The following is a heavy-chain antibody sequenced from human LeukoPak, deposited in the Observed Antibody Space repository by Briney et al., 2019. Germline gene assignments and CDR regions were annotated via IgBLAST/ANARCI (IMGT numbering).Heavy chain of an antibody. CDR3: ASGGTNVDAAMVKNFDY. Sequence: PSQTLSLTRALYGGSLSGHYCSWIRHPPKRRREWIGEINHSVNTTYNPSLKSRVPLSVDTSKTQLSLKLRSVTPGPTGVYYCASGGTNVDAAMVKNFDYWGQGSLVTVS. J-gene: IGHJ4*02. CDR2: INHSVNT. D-gene: IGHD5-18*01. CDR1: GGSLSGHY. V-gene: IGHV4-34*01.